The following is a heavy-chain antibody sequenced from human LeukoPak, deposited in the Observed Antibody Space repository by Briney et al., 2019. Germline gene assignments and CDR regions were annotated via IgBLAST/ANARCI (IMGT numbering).Heavy chain of an antibody. J-gene: IGHJ3*02. V-gene: IGHV1-69*06. CDR3: AREAQLAFDI. D-gene: IGHD1-1*01. Sequence: ASVKVSCKASGGTFSTSTLSWVRQAPGQGLEWMGGIIPIFGTTNYAQKFQGRFTITADKSTSTAYMELSSLRSEDTAVYYCAREAQLAFDIWGQGTMVTVSS. CDR1: GGTFSTST. CDR2: IIPIFGTT.